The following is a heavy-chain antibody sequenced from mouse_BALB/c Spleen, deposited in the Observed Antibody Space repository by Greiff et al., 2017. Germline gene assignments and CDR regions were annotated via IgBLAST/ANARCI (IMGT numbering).Heavy chain of an antibody. CDR2: ISSGGSYT. D-gene: IGHD2-4*01. CDR1: GFTFSSYA. CDR3: ARDGMITTGYAMDY. Sequence: DVMLVESGGGLVKPGGSLKLSCAASGFTFSSYAMSWVRQSPEKRLEWVAEISSGGSYTYYPDTVTGRCTISRDNAKNTLYQEMSSLRSEDTAMYYCARDGMITTGYAMDYWGQGTSVTVSS. V-gene: IGHV5-9-4*01. J-gene: IGHJ4*01.